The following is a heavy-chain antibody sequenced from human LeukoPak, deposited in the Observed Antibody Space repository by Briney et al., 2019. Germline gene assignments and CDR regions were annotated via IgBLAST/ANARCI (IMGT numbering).Heavy chain of an antibody. Sequence: SVKVSFKASGGTFSSYAISWVRQAPGQGLEWMGRIIPIFGTANYAQKFQGRVTITTDVSTSEAYMALSGLRYEDTTVYECARKAYGNYDYWGQGTLVTVSS. CDR2: IIPIFGTA. CDR3: ARKAYGNYDY. V-gene: IGHV1-69*05. D-gene: IGHD4-11*01. CDR1: GGTFSSYA. J-gene: IGHJ4*02.